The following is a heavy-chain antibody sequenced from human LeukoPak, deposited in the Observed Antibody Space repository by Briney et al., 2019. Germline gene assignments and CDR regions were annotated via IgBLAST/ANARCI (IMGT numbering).Heavy chain of an antibody. V-gene: IGHV3-9*01. CDR2: ISWNSVSR. D-gene: IGHD4-23*01. Sequence: PGGSLRLSCAASGFTFSNYGMHWVRQAPGKGLEWVSGISWNSVSRDYADSVKGRFTISRDNAKNSLYLQMNSLTVEDTALYYCVKIDYGGDDWGQGTLVTVSS. CDR1: GFTFSNYG. CDR3: VKIDYGGDD. J-gene: IGHJ4*02.